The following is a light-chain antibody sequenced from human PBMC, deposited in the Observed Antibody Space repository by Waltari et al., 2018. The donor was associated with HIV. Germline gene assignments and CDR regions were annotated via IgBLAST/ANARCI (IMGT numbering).Light chain of an antibody. V-gene: IGLV2-14*03. CDR2: DVS. CDR1: SSDVVAYTF. Sequence: QSALTQPASVSGSAGQSITLSCTGTSSDVVAYTFVSWYQQHPYKAPKLMIYDVSERPSGISNRFAGSKSGNTASLTISGLQAEDEADYYCSSFTGSIYVFGTGTKVTVL. CDR3: SSFTGSIYV. J-gene: IGLJ1*01.